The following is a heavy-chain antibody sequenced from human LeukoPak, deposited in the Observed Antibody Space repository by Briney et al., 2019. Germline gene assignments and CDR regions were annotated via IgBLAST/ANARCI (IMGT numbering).Heavy chain of an antibody. CDR2: LSYDGSNK. CDR1: GFTFSSYG. Sequence: GSSLRLSCAASGFTFSSYGMHWVRQAPGKGLEWVAVLSYDGSNKYYADSVKGRFTISRDNSKNTLYMQMNSLRAEDTAVYYCGKDLVLRYFDWAFDYSGQGTLVTVSS. D-gene: IGHD3-9*01. J-gene: IGHJ4*02. V-gene: IGHV3-30*18. CDR3: GKDLVLRYFDWAFDY.